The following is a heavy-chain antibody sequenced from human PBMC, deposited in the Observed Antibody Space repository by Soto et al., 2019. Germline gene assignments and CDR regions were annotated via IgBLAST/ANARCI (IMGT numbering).Heavy chain of an antibody. J-gene: IGHJ5*02. CDR2: INHSGST. D-gene: IGHD2-2*01. CDR1: GGSFSGYY. Sequence: SETLSLTCAVYGGSFSGYYWSWIRQPPGKGLEWIGEINHSGSTNYNPSLKSRVTISVDTSKNQFSLKLSSVTAADTAVYYCARHARVAPASTGVAFDPWGQGSLVNVSS. V-gene: IGHV4-34*01. CDR3: ARHARVAPASTGVAFDP.